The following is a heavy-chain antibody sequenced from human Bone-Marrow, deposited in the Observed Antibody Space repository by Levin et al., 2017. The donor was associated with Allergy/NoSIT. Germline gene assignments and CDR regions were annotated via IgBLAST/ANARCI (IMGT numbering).Heavy chain of an antibody. J-gene: IGHJ1*01. CDR2: ISGSGGST. D-gene: IGHD3-9*01. CDR1: GFTFSSYA. Sequence: GGSLRLSCAASGFTFSSYAMSWVRQAPGKGLEWVSAISGSGGSTYYADSVKGRFTISRDNSKNTLYLQMNSLRAEDTAVYYCAKDLVEGTILTGYYNSEYFQHWGQGTLVTVSS. CDR3: AKDLVEGTILTGYYNSEYFQH. V-gene: IGHV3-23*01.